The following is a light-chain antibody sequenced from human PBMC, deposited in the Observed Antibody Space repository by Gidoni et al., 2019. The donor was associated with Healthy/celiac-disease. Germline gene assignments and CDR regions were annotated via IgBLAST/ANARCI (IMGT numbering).Light chain of an antibody. J-gene: IGKJ4*01. CDR2: LGS. CDR3: MQALQTRPT. V-gene: IGKV2-28*01. Sequence: DIVMTQSPLSLPVTPGEPASISCRSSQSLLQSNGYNYLDWYLQKPGQSPQLLIYLGSTRASGVPDRFSGSGSGTDFTLKISRVEAEDVGVYYCMQALQTRPTFGGGTKVEIK. CDR1: QSLLQSNGYNY.